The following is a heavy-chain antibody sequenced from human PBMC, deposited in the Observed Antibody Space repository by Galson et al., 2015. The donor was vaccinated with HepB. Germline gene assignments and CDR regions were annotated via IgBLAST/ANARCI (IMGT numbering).Heavy chain of an antibody. CDR3: ARDALTGYSSYYYYYGMDV. V-gene: IGHV3-30-3*01. CDR1: GFTFSSYA. J-gene: IGHJ6*02. D-gene: IGHD3-9*01. CDR2: ISYDGSNK. Sequence: SLRLSCAASGFTFSSYAMHWVRQAPGKGLEWVAVISYDGSNKYYADSVKGRFTISRDNSKNTLYLQINSLRAEDTAVYYCARDALTGYSSYYYYYGMDVWGQGTTVTVSS.